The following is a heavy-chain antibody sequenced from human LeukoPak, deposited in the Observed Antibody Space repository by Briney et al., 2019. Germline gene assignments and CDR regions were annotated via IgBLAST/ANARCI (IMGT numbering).Heavy chain of an antibody. CDR1: GGTFSSYA. Sequence: ASVKVSCKASGGTFSSYAISWVRQAPGQGLEWMGRNIPIFGTANYAQKFQGRVTITTDESTSTAYMELSSLRSEDTAVYYCARESLDGYYDSSGRTEYFQHWGQGTLVTVSS. CDR3: ARESLDGYYDSSGRTEYFQH. CDR2: NIPIFGTA. D-gene: IGHD3-22*01. J-gene: IGHJ1*01. V-gene: IGHV1-69*05.